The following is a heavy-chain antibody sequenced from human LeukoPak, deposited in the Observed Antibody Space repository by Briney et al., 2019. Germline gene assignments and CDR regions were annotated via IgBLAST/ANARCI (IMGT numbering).Heavy chain of an antibody. CDR2: IYYSGST. J-gene: IGHJ4*02. Sequence: SETLSLTCTVFGGSISSSSYYWGWIRQPPGKGLEWIGSIYYSGSTYYNPSLKSRVTISVDTSTNQFSLKLSSVTAADTAVYYCARARYSGYDLEFDYWGQGTLVTVSS. V-gene: IGHV4-39*07. CDR3: ARARYSGYDLEFDY. CDR1: GGSISSSSYY. D-gene: IGHD5-12*01.